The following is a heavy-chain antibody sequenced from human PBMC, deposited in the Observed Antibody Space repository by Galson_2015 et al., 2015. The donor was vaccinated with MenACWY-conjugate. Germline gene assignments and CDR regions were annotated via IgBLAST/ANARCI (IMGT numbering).Heavy chain of an antibody. CDR1: GGSFSGYY. Sequence: TLSLTCAVYGGSFSGYYWSWIRQPPGKGLEWVGEINHSGSTNYNPSLKSRVTISVDTSKNQFSLKLSSVTAADTAVYYCARGSVVPAARFDPWGQGTLVTVSS. V-gene: IGHV4-34*01. CDR3: ARGSVVPAARFDP. CDR2: INHSGST. J-gene: IGHJ5*02. D-gene: IGHD2-2*01.